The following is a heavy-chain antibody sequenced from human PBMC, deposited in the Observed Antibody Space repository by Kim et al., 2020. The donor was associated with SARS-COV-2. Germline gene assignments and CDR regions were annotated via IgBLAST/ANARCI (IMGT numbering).Heavy chain of an antibody. V-gene: IGHV1-8*01. D-gene: IGHD7-27*01. Sequence: ASVKVSCKASGYTFTSYPINWVRQAAGQGLEWMGWMDPISGNTDYAQKVQGRVTMTTDASISTAYMELSSLRSEDTSVYYCAKTFGWGSQDWFFDLWGRG. CDR2: MDPISGNT. CDR3: AKTFGWGSQDWFFDL. J-gene: IGHJ2*01. CDR1: GYTFTSYP.